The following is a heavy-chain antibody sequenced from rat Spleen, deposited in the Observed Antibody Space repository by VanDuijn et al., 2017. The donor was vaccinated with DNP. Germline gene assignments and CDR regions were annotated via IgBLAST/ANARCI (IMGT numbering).Heavy chain of an antibody. D-gene: IGHD1-11*01. CDR1: GFTFNYFW. Sequence: EVQLVESGGDLVQPGGSLKLSCVASGFTFNYFWMYWIRQAPGKGLDWVASISPDRGSSYYSDSVKGRFTISRDNAKNTLYLQMNSLRSEDTATYYCGRGGRYYFDYWGQGIMVTVSS. V-gene: IGHV5-31*01. CDR2: ISPDRGSS. J-gene: IGHJ2*01. CDR3: GRGGRYYFDY.